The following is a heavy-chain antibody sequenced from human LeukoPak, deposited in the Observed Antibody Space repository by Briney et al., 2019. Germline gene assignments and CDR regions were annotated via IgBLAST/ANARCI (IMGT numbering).Heavy chain of an antibody. V-gene: IGHV4-39*01. Sequence: PSETLSLTCTVSGASINSRDYYWGWIRQPPGQGLEWIGSIYSDGTTYYNPSLRSRVSISADTSKNHFSPWLSSVTAADMAVYYCAKHRGSFFEAFDIWGQGTAVSVSS. J-gene: IGHJ3*02. CDR2: IYSDGTT. D-gene: IGHD1-26*01. CDR3: AKHRGSFFEAFDI. CDR1: GASINSRDYY.